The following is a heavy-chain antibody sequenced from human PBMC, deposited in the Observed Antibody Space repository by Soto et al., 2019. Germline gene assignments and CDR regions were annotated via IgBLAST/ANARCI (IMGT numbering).Heavy chain of an antibody. V-gene: IGHV3-33*01. J-gene: IGHJ4*02. CDR1: GFTFSSYG. CDR2: IWYDGSNK. D-gene: IGHD7-27*01. Sequence: GGSLRLSCAASGFTFSSYGMHWVRQAPGKGLEWVAVIWYDGSNKYYADSVKGRFTISRDNSKNTLYLQMNSLRAEDTAVYYCARYKLGKGYYFDYWGQGTLVTVSS. CDR3: ARYKLGKGYYFDY.